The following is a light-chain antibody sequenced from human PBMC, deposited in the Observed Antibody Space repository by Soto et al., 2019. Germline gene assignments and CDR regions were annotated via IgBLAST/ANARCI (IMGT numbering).Light chain of an antibody. Sequence: IQMTQSPSSLSASVGDRVTITCRDSKSISSYVNWYQQKPGKAPKVLIYAASSLQSGVPSRFSGSGSGTDFTLTISSLQPEDFATYYCLQDYNYPWTFGQGTKVDTK. CDR1: KSISSY. J-gene: IGKJ1*01. CDR2: AAS. CDR3: LQDYNYPWT. V-gene: IGKV1-6*01.